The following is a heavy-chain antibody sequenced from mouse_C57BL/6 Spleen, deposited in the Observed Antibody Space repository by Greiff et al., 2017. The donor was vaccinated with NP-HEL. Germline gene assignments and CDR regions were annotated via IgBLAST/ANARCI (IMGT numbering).Heavy chain of an antibody. D-gene: IGHD1-1*01. J-gene: IGHJ3*01. Sequence: EVQLVESGPELVKPGASVKMSCKASGYTFTDYNMHWVKQSHGKSLEWIGYINPNNGGTSYNQKFKGKATLTVNKSSSTAYMELRSLTSEDSAVYYCARSYWAYYYGSRGPGFAYWGQGTLVTVSA. V-gene: IGHV1-22*01. CDR2: INPNNGGT. CDR1: GYTFTDYN. CDR3: ARSYWAYYYGSRGPGFAY.